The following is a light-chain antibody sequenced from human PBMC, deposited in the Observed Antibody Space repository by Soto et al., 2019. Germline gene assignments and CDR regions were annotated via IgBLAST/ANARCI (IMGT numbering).Light chain of an antibody. J-gene: IGKJ1*01. CDR3: QQHSHWPPWT. CDR1: QTVRTF. V-gene: IGKV3-11*01. Sequence: EVVLTQSPATLSLSPGERATLSCRASQTVRTFLDWYQQKPGQAPRLLIYGESNRATGMPARFSGSGSGTDFILTISSLEPEDFAVYFCQQHSHWPPWTFGQGTRVEIQ. CDR2: GES.